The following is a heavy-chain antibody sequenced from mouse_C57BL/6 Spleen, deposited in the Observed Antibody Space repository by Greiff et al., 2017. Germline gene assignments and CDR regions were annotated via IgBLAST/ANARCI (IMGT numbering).Heavy chain of an antibody. D-gene: IGHD1-1*01. CDR2: IYPRSGNT. Sequence: QVQLQQSGAELARPGASVKLSCKASGYTFTSYGISWVKQRTGQGLEWIGEIYPRSGNTYYNEKFKGKATLTADKSSSTAYMELRSLTSEDSAVYFCARQDDSSSRYSYDMDYWGQGTSVTVSS. CDR1: GYTFTSYG. V-gene: IGHV1-81*01. CDR3: ARQDDSSSRYSYDMDY. J-gene: IGHJ4*01.